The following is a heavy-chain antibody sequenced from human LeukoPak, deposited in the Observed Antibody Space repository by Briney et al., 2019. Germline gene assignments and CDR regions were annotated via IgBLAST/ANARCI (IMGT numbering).Heavy chain of an antibody. CDR2: ISGSGGST. J-gene: IGHJ6*04. V-gene: IGHV3-23*01. Sequence: GGSLRLSCAASGFTFSSYAMSWVRQAPGKGLEWVSDISGSGGSTYYVDSVKGRFTISRDNSKNTLYLQMNSLRAEDTAVYYCAKDLIAVSDLRFLESLPPGVWGKGTTVTVSS. D-gene: IGHD3-3*01. CDR3: AKDLIAVSDLRFLESLPPGV. CDR1: GFTFSSYA.